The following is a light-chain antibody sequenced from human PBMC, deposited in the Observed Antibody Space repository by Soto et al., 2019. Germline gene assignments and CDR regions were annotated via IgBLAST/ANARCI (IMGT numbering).Light chain of an antibody. J-gene: IGLJ2*01. CDR1: NSNIGSNS. Sequence: SVLTHAGSACGTPGHRLSITCSGSNSNIGSNSVNWFQHLPGAVPKLLIFSNNQRPSGVPDRFSGSKSGTSDSLAISGLQTEDESDSYCSEWDASLVVVFGGGTKVPAL. V-gene: IGLV1-44*01. CDR2: SNN. CDR3: SEWDASLVVV.